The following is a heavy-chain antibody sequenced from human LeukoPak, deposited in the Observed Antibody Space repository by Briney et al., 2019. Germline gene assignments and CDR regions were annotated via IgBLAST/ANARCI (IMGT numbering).Heavy chain of an antibody. Sequence: GGSLRLSCVASGFNFNYYAMHWVRQTPGKGLEWVSLISGEDGTTQYADSVKGRFTISRDDSKNSLFPQMNSLRPEDTALYFCAKEKSVGGWGDAFDVWGQGTTVTVSS. D-gene: IGHD2-8*01. J-gene: IGHJ3*01. CDR1: GFNFNYYA. CDR3: AKEKSVGGWGDAFDV. CDR2: ISGEDGTT. V-gene: IGHV3-43*02.